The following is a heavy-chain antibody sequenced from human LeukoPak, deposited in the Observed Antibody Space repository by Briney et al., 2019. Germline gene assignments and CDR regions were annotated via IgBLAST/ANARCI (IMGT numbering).Heavy chain of an antibody. Sequence: SGGSLRLSCAASGFTFSSYAMSWVRQAPGKGLEWVSAISGSGGSTYYADSVKGRFTISRDNSKNTLYLQMNSLRAEDTAVYYCAKDLPGYSSGYSPPPGYWGQGTLVTVSS. J-gene: IGHJ4*02. CDR2: ISGSGGST. D-gene: IGHD6-19*01. CDR3: AKDLPGYSSGYSPPPGY. CDR1: GFTFSSYA. V-gene: IGHV3-23*01.